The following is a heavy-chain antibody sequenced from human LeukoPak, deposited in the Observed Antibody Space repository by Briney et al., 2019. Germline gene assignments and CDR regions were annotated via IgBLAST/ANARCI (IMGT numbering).Heavy chain of an antibody. CDR1: GFTFSSYA. Sequence: GGSLRLSRAASGFTFSSYAMHWVRQAPGKGLEWVAVISYDGGNKYYADSVKGRFTISRDNSKNTLYLQMNSLRAEDTAVYYCARDQGGIEVTHFDYWGQGTLVTVSS. D-gene: IGHD3-22*01. J-gene: IGHJ4*02. V-gene: IGHV3-30-3*01. CDR3: ARDQGGIEVTHFDY. CDR2: ISYDGGNK.